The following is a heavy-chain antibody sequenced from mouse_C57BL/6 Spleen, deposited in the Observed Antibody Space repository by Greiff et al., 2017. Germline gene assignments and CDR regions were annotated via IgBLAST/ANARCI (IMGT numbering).Heavy chain of an antibody. J-gene: IGHJ2*01. V-gene: IGHV1-50*01. CDR3: ARRIDYGNSPDY. D-gene: IGHD2-1*01. Sequence: VQLQQPGAELVKPGASVKLSCKASGYTFTSYWMQWVKQRPGQGLEWIGEIDPSDSYTNYNQKFKGKATLTVDTSSSTAYMQLSSLTSEDSAVYYCARRIDYGNSPDYWGQGTTLTVSS. CDR1: GYTFTSYW. CDR2: IDPSDSYT.